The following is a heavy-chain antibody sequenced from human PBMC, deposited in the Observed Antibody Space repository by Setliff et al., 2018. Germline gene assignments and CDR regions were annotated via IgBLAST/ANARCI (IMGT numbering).Heavy chain of an antibody. V-gene: IGHV4-59*08. Sequence: SETLSLTCTVSGGSITNFYWNWIRQSPGKGLEWIGYIYSSGITNYNPPLKSRLTMSVDTSKNQFSLHLSSMTAADTAVYYCARQPPLNWAVPFDLWGQGKRVTVSS. J-gene: IGHJ3*01. CDR3: ARQPPLNWAVPFDL. CDR2: IYSSGIT. CDR1: GGSITNFY. D-gene: IGHD7-27*01.